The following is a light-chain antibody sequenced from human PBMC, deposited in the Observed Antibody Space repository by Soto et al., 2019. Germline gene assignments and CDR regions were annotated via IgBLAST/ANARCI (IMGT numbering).Light chain of an antibody. CDR2: WPS. V-gene: IGKV4-1*01. Sequence: DIVMTQSPDSLAVSLGETATINCKSSQSVLYSSNNKNYLAWYQQKPGQPPKLLIYWPSTRESGVPDRFSGSGFGTDYTRTISSLQAEDLEVYYGQHYYSTPWTFGQGTKVESK. CDR3: QHYYSTPWT. J-gene: IGKJ1*01. CDR1: QSVLYSSNNKNY.